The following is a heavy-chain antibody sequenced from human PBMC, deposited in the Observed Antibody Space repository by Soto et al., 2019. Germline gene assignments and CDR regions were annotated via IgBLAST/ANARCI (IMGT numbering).Heavy chain of an antibody. CDR1: GYTLTSYA. CDR3: ARQQRSGIAAAVLKIWFDP. V-gene: IGHV1-3*01. J-gene: IGHJ5*02. D-gene: IGHD6-13*01. Sequence: ASVKVSCKASGYTLTSYAVHWVRQAPGQRLEWMGWINAGNGNTKYSQKFQGRVTITRDTSASTAYMELSSLRSEDTAVYYCARQQRSGIAAAVLKIWFDPWGQGTLVTVSS. CDR2: INAGNGNT.